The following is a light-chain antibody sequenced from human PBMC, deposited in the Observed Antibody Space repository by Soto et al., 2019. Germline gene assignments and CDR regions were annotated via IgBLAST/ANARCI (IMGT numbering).Light chain of an antibody. J-gene: IGKJ1*01. CDR3: QQYNNWPRT. CDR1: QSVSSN. Sequence: EIVMTQSPATLSVSPGERATLSCRASQSVSSNLAWYQQKPGLAPRLLIYGASTRATGIPARFSGSGSGTEFTLTISSLQSEDFAVYYCQQYNNWPRTFGHGTKVEIK. V-gene: IGKV3-15*01. CDR2: GAS.